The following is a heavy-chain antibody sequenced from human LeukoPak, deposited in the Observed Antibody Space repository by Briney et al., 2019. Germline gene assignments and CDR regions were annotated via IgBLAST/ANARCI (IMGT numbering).Heavy chain of an antibody. CDR1: GGSISSYY. CDR3: AREITDNNNWFDP. CDR2: IYTSGST. Sequence: SETLSLTCTVSGGSISSYYWSWIRQPAAKGLDLIGRIYTSGSTNYNPSLKSRVTMSVDTSKNQFSLKLSSVTAADTAVYYCAREITDNNNWFDPWGQGTLVTVSS. D-gene: IGHD1-20*01. J-gene: IGHJ5*02. V-gene: IGHV4-4*07.